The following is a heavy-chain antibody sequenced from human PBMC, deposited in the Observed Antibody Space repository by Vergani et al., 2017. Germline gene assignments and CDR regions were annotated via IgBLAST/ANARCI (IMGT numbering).Heavy chain of an antibody. CDR1: GGSISSGSYY. J-gene: IGHJ4*02. Sequence: QVQLQESGPGLVKPSQTLSLTCTVSGGSISSGSYYWSWIRQPAGKGLEWIGRIYTSGSTNYNPSLKSRVTISVDKSKNQFSLKLSSVTAADTAVYYCASGYCSGGSCLGPKIWGQGTLVTVSS. CDR2: IYTSGST. D-gene: IGHD2-15*01. V-gene: IGHV4-61*02. CDR3: ASGYCSGGSCLGPKI.